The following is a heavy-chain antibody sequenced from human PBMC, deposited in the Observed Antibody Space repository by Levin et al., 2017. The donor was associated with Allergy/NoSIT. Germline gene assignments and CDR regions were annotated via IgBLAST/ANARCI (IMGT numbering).Heavy chain of an antibody. Sequence: GGSLRLSCAASGITVSTNYMNWVRQAPGKGLEWVSIIYSGGTTYYADSVKGRFTISRDNSKNTLYLQMNSLRAEDTAVYYCARDLGTSVPTALFDSWGQGTLVTVSS. CDR2: IYSGGTT. V-gene: IGHV3-66*01. D-gene: IGHD2-2*01. J-gene: IGHJ4*02. CDR1: GITVSTNY. CDR3: ARDLGTSVPTALFDS.